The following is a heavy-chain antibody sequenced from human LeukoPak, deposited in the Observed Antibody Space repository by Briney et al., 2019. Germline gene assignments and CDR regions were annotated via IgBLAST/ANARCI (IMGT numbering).Heavy chain of an antibody. Sequence: SVKVSCKASGGTFSSYAISWVRQAPGQGLEWMGGIIPIFGTANYAQKFQGRVTITTDESTSTAYMELSSLRSEDTAVYYRAYRSSTAFDYYYYMDVWGKGTTVTVSS. CDR3: AYRSSTAFDYYYYMDV. CDR2: IIPIFGTA. D-gene: IGHD2-2*01. V-gene: IGHV1-69*05. J-gene: IGHJ6*03. CDR1: GGTFSSYA.